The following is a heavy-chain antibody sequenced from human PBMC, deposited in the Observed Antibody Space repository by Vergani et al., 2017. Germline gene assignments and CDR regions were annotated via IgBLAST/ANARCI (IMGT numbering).Heavy chain of an antibody. V-gene: IGHV3-48*01. D-gene: IGHD3-22*01. Sequence: EVQLVESGGGLVQPGGSLRLSCAASGFTFSSYSMSWVRQAPGKGLEWVSYISSSSSPIYYADSVKGRFTISRDNSKNTLYLQMNSLRAEDTAVYYCAKSADSSGYPWIRYYYYYGMDVWGQGTTVTVSS. CDR2: ISSSSSPI. CDR3: AKSADSSGYPWIRYYYYYGMDV. CDR1: GFTFSSYS. J-gene: IGHJ6*02.